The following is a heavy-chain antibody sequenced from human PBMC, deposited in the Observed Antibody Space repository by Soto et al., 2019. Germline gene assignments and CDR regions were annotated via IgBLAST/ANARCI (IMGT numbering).Heavy chain of an antibody. CDR3: ARGVDSWSGYLF. CDR2: IHHSGST. V-gene: IGHV4-34*01. J-gene: IGHJ4*02. Sequence: QVHLQQWGAGLLKPSETLSLTCALYGGSFDGYDWSWIRQSPGKGLEWIGEIHHSGSTKYNPSLKSRVSLSVDTSTKQFSLKMTSMTAADRGVYYCARGVDSWSGYLFWGQGTPVTVSS. CDR1: GGSFDGYD. D-gene: IGHD3-3*01.